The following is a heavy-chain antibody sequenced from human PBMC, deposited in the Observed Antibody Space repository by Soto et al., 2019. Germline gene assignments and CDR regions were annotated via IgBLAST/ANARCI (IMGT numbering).Heavy chain of an antibody. J-gene: IGHJ6*02. Sequence: GVLRLSCAASGFTFSSYSMNWVRQAPGKGLEWVSSISSSSSYIYYADSVKGRFTISRDNAKNSLYLQMNSLRAEDTAVYYCASVDIVVVPVFNYYYGMDVWGQGTTVTVSS. CDR1: GFTFSSYS. CDR2: ISSSSSYI. D-gene: IGHD2-2*03. CDR3: ASVDIVVVPVFNYYYGMDV. V-gene: IGHV3-21*01.